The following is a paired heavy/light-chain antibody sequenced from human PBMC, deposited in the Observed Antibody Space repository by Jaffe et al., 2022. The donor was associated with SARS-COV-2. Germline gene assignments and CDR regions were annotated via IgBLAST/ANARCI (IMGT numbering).Light chain of an antibody. J-gene: IGLJ3*02. CDR3: NSYTRSNTWV. Sequence: QSALTQPASVSGSPGQSLTISCTGTSSDIGGYDYVSWYQQHPGKAPKLMIYNVSNRPSGVSNRFSGSKSGNTASLTISGLQAEDEADYYCNSYTRSNTWVFGGGTKLTV. CDR2: NVS. V-gene: IGLV2-14*03. CDR1: SSDIGGYDY.
Heavy chain of an antibody. CDR3: AKHYSGNWCFDY. Sequence: EVQVVESGGGVVQPGGSLRLSCAASGFTFKSNAMSWVRQAPGKGLEWVSFFPGSGYDPNYADSVKGRFTISRDNSKNTLYLQMNNLRAEDTAVYYCAKHYSGNWCFDYWGQGTLVTVSS. CDR1: GFTFKSNA. V-gene: IGHV3-23*04. CDR2: FPGSGYDP. J-gene: IGHJ4*02. D-gene: IGHD1-26*01.